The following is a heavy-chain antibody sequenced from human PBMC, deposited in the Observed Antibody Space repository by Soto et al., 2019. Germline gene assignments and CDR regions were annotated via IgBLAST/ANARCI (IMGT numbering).Heavy chain of an antibody. D-gene: IGHD2-2*01. J-gene: IGHJ6*02. Sequence: RASVKVSCKASGYTFSSYGISWARQAPGQGLEWMAWISVYNGNTKYAQKAQGRVIMTTDTSTSTAYMELRSLRSDDTAMYYCARDAAVLPAVPALNYYYGMDVWGQGTTVTVSS. CDR3: ARDAAVLPAVPALNYYYGMDV. CDR2: ISVYNGNT. V-gene: IGHV1-18*01. CDR1: GYTFSSYG.